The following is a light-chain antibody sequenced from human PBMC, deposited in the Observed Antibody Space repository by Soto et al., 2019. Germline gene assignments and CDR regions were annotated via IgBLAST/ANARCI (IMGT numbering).Light chain of an antibody. J-gene: IGLJ2*01. CDR2: ENY. Sequence: QSVLTQPPSVSVAPGQKVTISCSGSSSNIGRNYVSWYQHLPGTAPKLLICENYKRPSGIPDRFSGSKSGTSATLGITGLQTGDEADYYCGTWDHSLDAVVFGGGTKLTVL. CDR1: SSNIGRNY. CDR3: GTWDHSLDAVV. V-gene: IGLV1-51*02.